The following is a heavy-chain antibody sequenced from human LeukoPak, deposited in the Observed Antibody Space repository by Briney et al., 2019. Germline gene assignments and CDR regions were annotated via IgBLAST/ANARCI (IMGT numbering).Heavy chain of an antibody. V-gene: IGHV1-2*02. CDR2: INPNSGGT. Sequence: ASVKVSCKASGYTFTSSYMHWVRQAPGQRLEWMGWINPNSGGTNYAQKFQGRVTMTRDTSISTAYMELSRLRSDDTAMYYCARGTVIAVDYWGQGTLVTVSS. CDR3: ARGTVIAVDY. D-gene: IGHD4-17*01. CDR1: GYTFTSSY. J-gene: IGHJ4*02.